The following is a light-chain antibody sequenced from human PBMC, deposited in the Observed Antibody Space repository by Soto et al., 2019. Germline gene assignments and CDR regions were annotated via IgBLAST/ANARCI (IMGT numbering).Light chain of an antibody. V-gene: IGKV2-28*01. Sequence: DIVMIQSPLSLPVTPGEPASISCRSSQSLLHSNGYTYLDWYLQKPGQSPQLLIYLVSNRASGVPDRFSGSGSGTDFTLKISGVEADDVGVYYCMQALQTPLTVGGGTKVEIK. CDR1: QSLLHSNGYTY. J-gene: IGKJ4*02. CDR2: LVS. CDR3: MQALQTPLT.